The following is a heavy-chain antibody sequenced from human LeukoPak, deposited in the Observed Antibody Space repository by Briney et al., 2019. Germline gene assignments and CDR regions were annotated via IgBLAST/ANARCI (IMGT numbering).Heavy chain of an antibody. CDR2: ISYDGSNK. Sequence: GRSLRLSCAASGFTFSSYGMHWVRQAPGKGLEWVAVISYDGSNKHYADSVKGRFTISRDNSKSTLYLQMNSLRAEDTAVYYCAKDPLGSGLHYYHYWGLGTLVTVSS. V-gene: IGHV3-30*18. CDR3: AKDPLGSGLHYYHY. CDR1: GFTFSSYG. J-gene: IGHJ4*02. D-gene: IGHD2-15*01.